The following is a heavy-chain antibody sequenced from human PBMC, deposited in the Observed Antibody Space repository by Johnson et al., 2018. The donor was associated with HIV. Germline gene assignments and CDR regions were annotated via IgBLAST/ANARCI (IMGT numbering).Heavy chain of an antibody. D-gene: IGHD7-27*01. CDR2: ISYDGRSE. Sequence: QVQLVESGGGLIQPGGSLRLSCAASGFTFSSYAMHWVRQAPGKGLEWVAVISYDGRSEYHADSVRGRFTISRDNSKNTLYLLMNSLRPEDTALYYCARETGDDAFDIWGQGTMVTVSS. CDR3: ARETGDDAFDI. J-gene: IGHJ3*02. CDR1: GFTFSSYA. V-gene: IGHV3-30*04.